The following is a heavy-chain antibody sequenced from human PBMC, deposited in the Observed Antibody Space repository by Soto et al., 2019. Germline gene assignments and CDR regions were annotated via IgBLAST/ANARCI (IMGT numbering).Heavy chain of an antibody. V-gene: IGHV1-69*12. CDR3: ARGNHRWLQLWYFDL. CDR2: IIPIFGAT. Sequence: QVQLVQSGAEVKKPGSSVKVSCKASGGTFSNYPISWVRQAPGQGLEWMGGIIPIFGATNYAQKFQGGGTITADEPTSTAYMELSSLRSEDTAVFYCARGNHRWLQLWYFDLWGRGTLVTVSS. D-gene: IGHD5-12*01. CDR1: GGTFSNYP. J-gene: IGHJ2*01.